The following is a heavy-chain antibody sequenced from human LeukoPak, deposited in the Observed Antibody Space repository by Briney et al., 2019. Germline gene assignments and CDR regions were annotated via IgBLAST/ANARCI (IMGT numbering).Heavy chain of an antibody. V-gene: IGHV1-69*05. Sequence: SVKVSCKASGGTFSSYAISWVRQAPGQGLEWMGRIIPIFGTANYAQKFQGRVTITTDKSTSTAYMELSSLRSEDTAVYYCARDSDSSGYYLRWLDYWGQGTLVTVSS. CDR3: ARDSDSSGYYLRWLDY. D-gene: IGHD3-22*01. CDR1: GGTFSSYA. J-gene: IGHJ4*02. CDR2: IIPIFGTA.